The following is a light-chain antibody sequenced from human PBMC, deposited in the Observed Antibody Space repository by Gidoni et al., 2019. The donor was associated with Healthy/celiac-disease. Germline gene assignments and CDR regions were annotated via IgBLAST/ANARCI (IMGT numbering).Light chain of an antibody. V-gene: IGKV1-NL1*01. CDR3: QQYYSTPLG. CDR2: AAS. Sequence: DIQMTQAPSSLSASVGDRVTITCRASQGISNPLAWYQPEPGKAPKFLLYAASRLESGVPPRFSGSGSGTDYTLTLSSLQPEDFATYFFQQYYSTPLGFGGGTKVEIK. J-gene: IGKJ4*01. CDR1: QGISNP.